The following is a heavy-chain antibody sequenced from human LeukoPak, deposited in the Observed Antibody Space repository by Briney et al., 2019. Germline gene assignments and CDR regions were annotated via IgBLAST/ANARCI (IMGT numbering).Heavy chain of an antibody. D-gene: IGHD3-22*01. CDR3: AKDRWSYYDSSGSSYFQH. J-gene: IGHJ1*01. V-gene: IGHV3-23*01. CDR1: GFTFDDFG. Sequence: GGSLRLSCAASGFTFDDFGMSWVRQAPGKGLEWVSAISGSGGSTYYADSVKGRFTISRDNSKNTLYLQMNSLRAEDTAVYYCAKDRWSYYDSSGSSYFQHWGQGTLVTVSS. CDR2: ISGSGGST.